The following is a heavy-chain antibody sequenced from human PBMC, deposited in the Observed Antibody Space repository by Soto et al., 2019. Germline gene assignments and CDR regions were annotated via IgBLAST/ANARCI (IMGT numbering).Heavy chain of an antibody. CDR1: GFTFYNYA. CDR2: ISGGGDGK. D-gene: IGHD2-8*01. J-gene: IGHJ3*01. V-gene: IGHV3-23*01. Sequence: EVQLLDSGGCLVRPGWSLRLSCAASGFTFYNYAMNWVRQAPGKGLEWVSTISGGGDGKYYADSVKGRFTISRDNSRNTVYLQMISLRAEDTAVYYCAKKGLGSLATYCTTGDCHYAFDVWGQGTLVTVSS. CDR3: AKKGLGSLATYCTTGDCHYAFDV.